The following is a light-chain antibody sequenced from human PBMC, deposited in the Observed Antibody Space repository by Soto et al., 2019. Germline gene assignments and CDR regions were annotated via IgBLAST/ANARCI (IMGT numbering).Light chain of an antibody. J-gene: IGKJ4*01. CDR1: QSISDY. CDR2: DAS. Sequence: DIQMTQSPSTLSASVGDRVIITCRASQSISDYLAWYQQKPGKAPKLLIYDASNLESGVPSTFSGSGSGTEFTLTISSLQPDDFATYYCQQYDYWLSLTFGGGTKVQMK. V-gene: IGKV1-5*01. CDR3: QQYDYWLSLT.